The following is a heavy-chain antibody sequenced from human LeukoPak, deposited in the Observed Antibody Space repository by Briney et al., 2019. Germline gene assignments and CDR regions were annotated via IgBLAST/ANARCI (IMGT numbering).Heavy chain of an antibody. Sequence: GGSLTLSCAASGFTFDIYAMTWVRQAPGKGPDWVSGISASANSTYYADSVKGRFIISRDNSKNTLFLQMNSLRVDDMAVYYCARGPSCTSTSCYVIGALDIWGLGTTVTVS. D-gene: IGHD2-2*01. J-gene: IGHJ3*02. CDR2: ISASANST. CDR3: ARGPSCTSTSCYVIGALDI. CDR1: GFTFDIYA. V-gene: IGHV3-23*01.